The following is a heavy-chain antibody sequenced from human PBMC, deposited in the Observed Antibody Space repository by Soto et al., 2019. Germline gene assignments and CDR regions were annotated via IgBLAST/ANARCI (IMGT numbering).Heavy chain of an antibody. CDR3: ARAPNPHYGMDV. Sequence: QVQLVQSGAEVKKPGSSVKVSCKASGGTFSSYAISWVRQAPGQGLEWMGGIIPIFGTANYAQKFQGRVTITAEKSKSTGYMELSSLSSEDTAVYYCARAPNPHYGMDVWGQGTTVTVSS. J-gene: IGHJ6*02. CDR2: IIPIFGTA. V-gene: IGHV1-69*06. D-gene: IGHD7-27*01. CDR1: GGTFSSYA.